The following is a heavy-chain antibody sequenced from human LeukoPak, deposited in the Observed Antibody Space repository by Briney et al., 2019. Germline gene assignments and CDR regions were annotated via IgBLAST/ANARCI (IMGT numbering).Heavy chain of an antibody. D-gene: IGHD5-12*01. CDR1: GYTFTSYA. Sequence: ASVKVSCKAFGYTFTSYAMNWVRQAPGQGLEWMGWINTNTGNPTYAQGFTGRFVFSLDTSVSTAYLQISSLKAEDTAVYYCAREQATPYMVATLDYWGQGTLVTVSS. V-gene: IGHV7-4-1*02. CDR2: INTNTGNP. CDR3: AREQATPYMVATLDY. J-gene: IGHJ4*02.